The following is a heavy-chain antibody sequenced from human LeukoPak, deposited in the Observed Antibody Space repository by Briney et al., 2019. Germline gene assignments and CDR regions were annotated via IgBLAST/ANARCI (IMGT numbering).Heavy chain of an antibody. CDR2: ISSSSTTI. D-gene: IGHD3-22*01. Sequence: GGSLRLSCAASGFTFSSHSMNCVRQAPGKGLEWVSYISSSSTTIHYADSVKGRFTISRDNVKNSLYLQRSRLLCEETAVYYCAGHSDRSGRRDYWGQGTLVTVSS. V-gene: IGHV3-48*01. J-gene: IGHJ4*02. CDR1: GFTFSSHS. CDR3: AGHSDRSGRRDY.